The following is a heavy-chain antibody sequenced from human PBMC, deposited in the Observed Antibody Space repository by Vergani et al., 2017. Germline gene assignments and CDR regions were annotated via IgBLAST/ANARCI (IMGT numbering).Heavy chain of an antibody. Sequence: QVQLQESGPGLVKPSQSLSLTCTVSGGSTSGVSYYLSWVRQPAGKGLEWIGEICHTEDTKYSPSHKSRVTVAVDESRNLFSLRLNSVTAADTAVYYCARVDTQVPATSHFYYMDVWGKGTTVTVSS. V-gene: IGHV4-61*02. D-gene: IGHD6-25*01. J-gene: IGHJ6*03. CDR3: ARVDTQVPATSHFYYMDV. CDR1: GGSTSGVSYY. CDR2: ICHTEDT.